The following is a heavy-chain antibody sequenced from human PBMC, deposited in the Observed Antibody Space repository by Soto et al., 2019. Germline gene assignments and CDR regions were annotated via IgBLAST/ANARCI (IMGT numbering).Heavy chain of an antibody. J-gene: IGHJ1*01. CDR3: ARTAVTKIFVKD. CDR1: GGSISSGDYY. V-gene: IGHV4-30-4*01. D-gene: IGHD3-16*02. CDR2: IDDRGST. Sequence: QVQLQESGPRLVKPLQTLSLICTVSGGSISSGDYYWSWIRQPPGKGLEWIGYIDDRGSTVYNPSLERRQTLSMYAYQDQYFLSLNTVAAADTAVYYCARTAVTKIFVKDWGQGALVTVAS.